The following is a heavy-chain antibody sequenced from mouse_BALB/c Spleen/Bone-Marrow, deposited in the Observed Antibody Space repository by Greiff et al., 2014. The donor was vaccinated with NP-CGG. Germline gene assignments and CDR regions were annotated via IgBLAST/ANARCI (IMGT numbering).Heavy chain of an antibody. J-gene: IGHJ1*01. CDR2: IFPGTGTT. D-gene: IGHD1-1*01. Sequence: VKPGASVKLSCKTSGYTFTSYWIQWVKQRPGQGLGWIGEIFPGTGTTYYNEKFKGKATLTIDTSSSTAYMQLSSLTSEDSAVYFCAREGSRLRGYFDVWGAGTTVTVSS. CDR1: GYTFTSYW. CDR3: AREGSRLRGYFDV. V-gene: IGHV1S132*01.